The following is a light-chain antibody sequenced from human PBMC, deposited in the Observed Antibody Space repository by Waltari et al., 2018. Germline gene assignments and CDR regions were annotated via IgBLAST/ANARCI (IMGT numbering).Light chain of an antibody. CDR3: QKLDNYPPPT. CDR1: QGISRH. V-gene: IGKV1-9*01. CDR2: DVS. Sequence: DFQLTQSPSFLSASVGDRVTITCRASQGISRHLAWYQQKPGEAPKLLLYDVSTLQSGVPSRFSGSGFGTEFTLTISSLQPEDSATYYCQKLDNYPPPTFGQGTRLEI. J-gene: IGKJ5*01.